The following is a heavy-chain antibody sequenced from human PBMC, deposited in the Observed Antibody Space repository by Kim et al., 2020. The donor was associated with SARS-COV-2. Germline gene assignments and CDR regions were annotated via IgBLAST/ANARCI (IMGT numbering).Heavy chain of an antibody. CDR2: INHSGST. D-gene: IGHD6-13*01. CDR1: GGSFSGYY. CDR3: ARATQDSSSWYNVY. Sequence: SETLSLTCAVYGGSFSGYYWSWIRQPPGKGLEWIGEINHSGSTNYNPSLKSRVTISVDTSKNQFSLKLSSVTAADTAVYYCARATQDSSSWYNVYWGQGTLVTVSS. V-gene: IGHV4-34*01. J-gene: IGHJ4*02.